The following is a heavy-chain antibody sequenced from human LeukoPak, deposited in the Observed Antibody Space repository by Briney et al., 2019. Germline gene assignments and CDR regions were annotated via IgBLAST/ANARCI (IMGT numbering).Heavy chain of an antibody. CDR2: IYHSGST. Sequence: PSETLSLXCAVSGYSISSGYYWGWIRQPPGKGLEWIGSIYHSGSTYYNPSLKSRVTISVDTSKNQFSLKLSSVTAADTAVYYCARQVGAIDYWGQGTLVTVSS. V-gene: IGHV4-38-2*01. J-gene: IGHJ4*02. CDR3: ARQVGAIDY. CDR1: GYSISSGYY. D-gene: IGHD1-26*01.